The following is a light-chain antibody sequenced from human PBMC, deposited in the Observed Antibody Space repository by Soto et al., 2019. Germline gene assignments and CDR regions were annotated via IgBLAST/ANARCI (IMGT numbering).Light chain of an antibody. J-gene: IGKJ1*01. V-gene: IGKV3-15*01. CDR3: QQYDNWPWT. Sequence: ERVMTQSPATLSLSPGERATLSCRASQNVKKYLAWYQQKPGQAPRLLMQGASTRATGIPARFSGSGSGAEFTLTITSLQSEDSAVYYCQQYDNWPWTFCEGTKVDIK. CDR2: GAS. CDR1: QNVKKY.